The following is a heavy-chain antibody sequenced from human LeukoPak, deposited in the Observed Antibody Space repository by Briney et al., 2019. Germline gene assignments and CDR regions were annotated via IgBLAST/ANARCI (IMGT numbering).Heavy chain of an antibody. Sequence: EASVKVSCKASGYTFTSYYMHWVRQAPGQGLEWMGIINPSGGSTSYAQKFQGRVTMTRDTSTSTVYMELSSLRSEDTAVYYCARDAGGGLEIATIMDYWGQGTLVTVSS. CDR1: GYTFTSYY. CDR3: ARDAGGGLEIATIMDY. D-gene: IGHD5-24*01. CDR2: INPSGGST. J-gene: IGHJ4*02. V-gene: IGHV1-46*01.